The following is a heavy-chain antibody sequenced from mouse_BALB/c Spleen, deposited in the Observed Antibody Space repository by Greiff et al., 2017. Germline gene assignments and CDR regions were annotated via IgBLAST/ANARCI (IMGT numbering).Heavy chain of an antibody. D-gene: IGHD1-1*01. V-gene: IGHV2-2*02. CDR2: IWSGGST. CDR3: ARNFPYGSSYDYYAMDY. CDR1: GFSLTSYG. Sequence: VQLQQSGPGLVQPSQSLSITCTVSGFSLTSYGVHWVRQSPGKGLEWLGVIWSGGSTDYNAAFISRLSISKDNSKSQVFFKMNSLQANDTAIYYCARNFPYGSSYDYYAMDYWGQGTSVTVSS. J-gene: IGHJ4*01.